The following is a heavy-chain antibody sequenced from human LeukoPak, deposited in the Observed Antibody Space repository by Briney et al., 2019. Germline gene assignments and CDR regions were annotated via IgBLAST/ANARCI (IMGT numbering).Heavy chain of an antibody. CDR1: GFTFSSYW. CDR2: INQDGSEK. J-gene: IGHJ5*02. V-gene: IGHV3-7*01. Sequence: GGSLRLSCAASGFTFSSYWMSWVRQAPGKGLEWVANINQDGSEKYYVDSVKGRFTISRDNAKNSLYLQMNSLRAEDTAVYYCAGEGCSGGSCYHNWFDPWGQGTLVTVSS. CDR3: AGEGCSGGSCYHNWFDP. D-gene: IGHD2-15*01.